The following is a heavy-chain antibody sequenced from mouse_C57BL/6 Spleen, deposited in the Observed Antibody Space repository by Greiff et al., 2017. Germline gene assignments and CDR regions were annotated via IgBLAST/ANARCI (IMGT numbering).Heavy chain of an antibody. Sequence: VVESGGGLVKPGGSLKLSCAASGFTFSSYAMSWVRQTPEKRLEWVATISDGGSYTYYPDNVKRRFTISRDNAKNNLYLQMSHLKSEDRAMYYCARDGYYFDYWGQGTTLTVSS. D-gene: IGHD2-2*01. CDR3: ARDGYYFDY. V-gene: IGHV5-4*01. CDR1: GFTFSSYA. CDR2: ISDGGSYT. J-gene: IGHJ2*01.